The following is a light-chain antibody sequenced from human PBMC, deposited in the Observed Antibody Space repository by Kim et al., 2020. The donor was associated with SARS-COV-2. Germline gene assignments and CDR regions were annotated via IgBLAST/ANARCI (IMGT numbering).Light chain of an antibody. V-gene: IGLV4-69*01. CDR3: QTWGTGIWV. J-gene: IGLJ3*02. Sequence: SVQLTETLSSGHSSNAIALNQHQPEKGRRYLMKLNSEGSQNKGEGLHDRFSGSRSGAERYLPISALQSEDGADYYCQTWGTGIWVFGGGTQLTVL. CDR1: SGHSSNA. CDR2: LNSEGSQ.